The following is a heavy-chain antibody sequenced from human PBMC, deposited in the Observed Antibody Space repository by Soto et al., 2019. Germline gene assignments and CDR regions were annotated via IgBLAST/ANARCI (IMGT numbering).Heavy chain of an antibody. CDR3: ACGIFAFHYTHYAYRTCGIEN. Sequence: QVQLVQSGAEVKKPGSSVKVSCKASGGTFSTYAISWVRQAPGQGLEWMGGSIPIFGTASYAQKFQGRVTITTDESTSTAYMELGSVRLEDTAVYYWACGIFAFHYTHYAYRTCGIENCGQGTTVTVCS. CDR1: GGTFSTYA. V-gene: IGHV1-69*01. CDR2: SIPIFGTA. D-gene: IGHD3-3*01. J-gene: IGHJ6*02.